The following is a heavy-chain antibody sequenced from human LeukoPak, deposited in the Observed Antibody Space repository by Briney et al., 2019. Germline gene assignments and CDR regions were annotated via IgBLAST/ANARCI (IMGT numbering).Heavy chain of an antibody. Sequence: PGGSLRLSCAASGFTFSSYAMSWVRQAPGKGLEWVAGISGSGGSTYYADSVKGRFTISRDNSKNPLYLQMNSLRAEDTAVYYCAKGEYSYGYAPSDYWGQGTLVTVSS. CDR1: GFTFSSYA. V-gene: IGHV3-23*01. D-gene: IGHD5-18*01. CDR3: AKGEYSYGYAPSDY. CDR2: ISGSGGST. J-gene: IGHJ4*02.